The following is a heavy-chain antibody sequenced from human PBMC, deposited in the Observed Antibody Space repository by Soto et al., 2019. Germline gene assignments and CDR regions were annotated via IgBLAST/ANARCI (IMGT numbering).Heavy chain of an antibody. Sequence: SVKVSCKASGGTFSSYAISWVRQAPGQGLEWMGGIIPIFGTANYAQKFQGRVTITADESTSTAYMELSSLRSEDTAVYYCARAYYYDSSGDAWFDPWGQGTLVTVSS. CDR1: GGTFSSYA. CDR2: IIPIFGTA. V-gene: IGHV1-69*13. CDR3: ARAYYYDSSGDAWFDP. D-gene: IGHD3-22*01. J-gene: IGHJ5*02.